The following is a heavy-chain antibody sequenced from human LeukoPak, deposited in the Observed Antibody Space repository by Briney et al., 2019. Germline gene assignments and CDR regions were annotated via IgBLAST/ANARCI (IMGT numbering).Heavy chain of an antibody. CDR1: GDSITSSSYY. Sequence: SETLSLTCTVSGDSITSSSYYWGRIRQPPGKGLECIGNIYYTGSTYYNPSLKSRATISVDTSKNQLSLRLSSVTAADTAVYYCARRGYDGSGFRFDFDYWGQGTLVTVSS. D-gene: IGHD3-22*01. J-gene: IGHJ4*02. CDR3: ARRGYDGSGFRFDFDY. CDR2: IYYTGST. V-gene: IGHV4-39*01.